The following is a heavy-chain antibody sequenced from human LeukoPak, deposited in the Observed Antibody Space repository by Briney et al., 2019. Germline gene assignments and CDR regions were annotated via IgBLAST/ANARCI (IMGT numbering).Heavy chain of an antibody. J-gene: IGHJ6*02. V-gene: IGHV1-18*01. CDR2: ISAYNGNT. D-gene: IGHD2-2*01. CDR1: GYTFTSYG. Sequence: GASVRVSCTASGYTFTSYGISWVRQAAGQGLEWRGWISAYNGNTNYPQKLQGRVTMTTDTSTSTAYMELRSLRSDDTAVYYCARVVPAANVRYYYYGMDVWGQGTTVTVSS. CDR3: ARVVPAANVRYYYYGMDV.